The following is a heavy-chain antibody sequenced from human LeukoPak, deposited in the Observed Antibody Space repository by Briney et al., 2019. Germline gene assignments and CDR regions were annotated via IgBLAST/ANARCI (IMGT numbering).Heavy chain of an antibody. CDR2: INSDGSST. D-gene: IGHD3-10*01. J-gene: IGHJ4*02. Sequence: PGGSLRLSCAASGFTFSSYWMHWVRQAPGKGLVWVSRINSDGSSTSYADSVKGRFTISRDNAKNTLYLQMNSLRAEDTAVYYCARSGSYYDYYFDYWGQGTLVTVSS. CDR1: GFTFSSYW. CDR3: ARSGSYYDYYFDY. V-gene: IGHV3-74*01.